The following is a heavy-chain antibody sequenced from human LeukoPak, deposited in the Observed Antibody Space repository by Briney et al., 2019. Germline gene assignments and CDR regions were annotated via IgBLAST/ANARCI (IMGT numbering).Heavy chain of an antibody. J-gene: IGHJ3*02. Sequence: GGSLRLSCAASGFTFSTYWMSWVRQAPGKGLVWVANIKQDGSEKYYVDSAKGRFTISRDNAKNSLYLQMNSLRAEDTAVYYCARDRDCSGGSCYLHAFDIWGQGTMVAVSS. CDR1: GFTFSTYW. CDR3: ARDRDCSGGSCYLHAFDI. CDR2: IKQDGSEK. D-gene: IGHD2-15*01. V-gene: IGHV3-7*01.